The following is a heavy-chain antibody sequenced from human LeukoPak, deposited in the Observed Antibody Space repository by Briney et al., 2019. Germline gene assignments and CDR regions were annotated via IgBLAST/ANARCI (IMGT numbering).Heavy chain of an antibody. V-gene: IGHV3-23*01. Sequence: GSLRLSCVASGFTFSSYSINWVRHAPGKGLEWVLGISVSGVSTYYADSVKGRFTISRDNSKNTLYLQMNSLRAEDTAVYYCAKVEDYGGNSWDYWGQGTLVTVSS. CDR1: GFTFSSYS. J-gene: IGHJ4*02. CDR3: AKVEDYGGNSWDY. D-gene: IGHD4-23*01. CDR2: ISVSGVST.